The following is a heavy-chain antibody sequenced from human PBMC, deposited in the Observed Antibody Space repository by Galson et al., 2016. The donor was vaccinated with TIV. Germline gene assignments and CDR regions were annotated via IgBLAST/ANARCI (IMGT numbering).Heavy chain of an antibody. D-gene: IGHD2-15*01. CDR1: GGSLTFRSLY. CDR2: IYYSGST. J-gene: IGHJ5*02. V-gene: IGHV4-39*01. CDR3: ARQAAVVVVLTANWFDP. Sequence: SETLSLTCTVSGGSLTFRSLYWGWIRQPPGKGLEWIGTIYYSGSTYYNPSLKSRLTISVDTSKNQFSLKVRSVTAADTSVYYCARQAAVVVVLTANWFDPWGQGTLVTVSS.